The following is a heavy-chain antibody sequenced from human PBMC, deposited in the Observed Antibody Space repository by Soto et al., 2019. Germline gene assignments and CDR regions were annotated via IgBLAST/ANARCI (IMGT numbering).Heavy chain of an antibody. Sequence: QVQLQQWGAGLLKPSETLSLTCAVNGRSFSGYHWTWFRQPPWKGLEWIGEINHSGGTNYNASLESRVTISLDTSKNQFSLRLTSVTAADTAVYYCARGWRAAFDYWGQGTLVTVS. CDR2: INHSGGT. CDR1: GRSFSGYH. CDR3: ARGWRAAFDY. D-gene: IGHD6-25*01. V-gene: IGHV4-34*01. J-gene: IGHJ4*02.